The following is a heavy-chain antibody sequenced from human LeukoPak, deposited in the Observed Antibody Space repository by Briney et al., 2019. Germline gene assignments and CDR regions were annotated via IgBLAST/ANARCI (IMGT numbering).Heavy chain of an antibody. CDR3: AKGELEEVGPFDY. D-gene: IGHD1-1*01. V-gene: IGHV3-23*01. Sequence: GGSLRLSCAASGFTFDNYAMSWVRKAPGEGMEWVSAISGSGGSTYYSDSVKGRFTVSRDSSKNTLYLQMNSLRAEDTAVYYCAKGELEEVGPFDYWGQGTLVTVSS. CDR1: GFTFDNYA. J-gene: IGHJ4*02. CDR2: ISGSGGST.